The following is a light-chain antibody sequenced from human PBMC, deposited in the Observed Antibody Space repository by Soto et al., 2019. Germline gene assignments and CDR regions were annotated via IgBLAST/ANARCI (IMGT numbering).Light chain of an antibody. Sequence: IPMTQSPSSLSASVGDRVTISCRASQGIRSDLAWYQQKPGKVPKLLIYGASKLESGVPSRFSGSGFGTDFTLTISSLQAEDFATYYCLQDYNFPWAFGQGTKVEIK. V-gene: IGKV1-6*01. CDR1: QGIRSD. J-gene: IGKJ1*01. CDR2: GAS. CDR3: LQDYNFPWA.